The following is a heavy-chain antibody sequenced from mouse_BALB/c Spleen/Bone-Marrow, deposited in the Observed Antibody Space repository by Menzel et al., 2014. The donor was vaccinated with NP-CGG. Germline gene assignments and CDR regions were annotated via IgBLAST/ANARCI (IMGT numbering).Heavy chain of an antibody. CDR1: GFTFSSYT. J-gene: IGHJ3*01. V-gene: IGHV5-12-2*01. CDR3: ARQSYEGFAY. Sequence: EVKLVESGGNLVQPGGSLKLSCAASGFTFSSYTMSWVRQTPEKRLEWVAYISNGGGSTYYPDTVKGRFTISRDNATNTQYLQMSSLKSEDTAMYYCARQSYEGFAYWGQGTLVTVSA. CDR2: ISNGGGST. D-gene: IGHD2-3*01.